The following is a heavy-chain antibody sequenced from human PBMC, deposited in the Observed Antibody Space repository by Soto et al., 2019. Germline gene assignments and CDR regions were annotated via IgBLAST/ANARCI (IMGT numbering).Heavy chain of an antibody. CDR1: GGPFSSYA. CDR3: AGNHYYDSSGYYYVAY. Sequence: ASVEVSCKASGGPFSSYAISWVRQAPGQGLELMGGIIPIFGTANYAQKFQGRVTITADESTSTAYMELSSLRSEDTAVYYCAGNHYYDSSGYYYVAYWGQGTLVTVSS. CDR2: IIPIFGTA. J-gene: IGHJ4*02. V-gene: IGHV1-69*13. D-gene: IGHD3-22*01.